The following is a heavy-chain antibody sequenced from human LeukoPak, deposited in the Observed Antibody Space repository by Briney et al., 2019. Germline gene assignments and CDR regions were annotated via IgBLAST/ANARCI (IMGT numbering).Heavy chain of an antibody. D-gene: IGHD2-15*01. V-gene: IGHV4-34*01. Sequence: SETLSLTCAVYGGSFSGYYWSWIRQPPGKGLEWIGEINHSGSTNYNPSLKNRVTISVDTSKNQFSLKLSSVTAADTAVYYCARIPSEPYCSGGSCYFLRYYMDVWGKGTTVTVSS. CDR1: GGSFSGYY. J-gene: IGHJ6*03. CDR2: INHSGST. CDR3: ARIPSEPYCSGGSCYFLRYYMDV.